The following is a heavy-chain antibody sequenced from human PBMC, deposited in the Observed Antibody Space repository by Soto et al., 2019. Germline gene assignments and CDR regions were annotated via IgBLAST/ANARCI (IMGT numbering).Heavy chain of an antibody. V-gene: IGHV3-48*03. CDR3: ACARASGRIGSCYRD. D-gene: IGHD3-10*01. CDR2: ITSRGDTK. J-gene: IGHJ4*02. Sequence: EVQLVESGGGLVQPGGSLRLSCAASGFTFSNLEMNWVRQAPGKGLEWVSSITSRGDTKYYADSVKGRFTISRDNAKNSLYLHMDMQRGEDAGVDECACARASGRIGSCYRDWGQGTLVTVSS. CDR1: GFTFSNLE.